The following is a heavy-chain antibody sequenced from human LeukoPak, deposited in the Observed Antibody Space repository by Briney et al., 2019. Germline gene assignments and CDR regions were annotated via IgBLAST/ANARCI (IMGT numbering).Heavy chain of an antibody. J-gene: IGHJ5*02. CDR2: IKSKTVGGTT. CDR3: TTVRFDWNYVWFDP. V-gene: IGHV3-15*01. D-gene: IGHD1-7*01. CDR1: GFTFSNAW. Sequence: PGGSLRLSCAPSGFTFSNAWMSWVREAPGKGLEWVGRIKSKTVGGTTEHAAPVKGRFTISRDDSKNMPYLQMNSLKTEDTAVYYCTTVRFDWNYVWFDPWGQGTLVTVCS.